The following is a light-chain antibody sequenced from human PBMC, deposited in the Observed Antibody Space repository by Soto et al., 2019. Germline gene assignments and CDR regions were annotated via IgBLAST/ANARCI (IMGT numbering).Light chain of an antibody. Sequence: DIQMTQSPSSLSASVGDRVTITCRASQGINSFLAWYQQRPGKVPKLLIYAASTLQSGVPSRFSGSGSGTDFNLTISSLQPEDVATYYCQKCNIAPQTIGQGTNVEIK. CDR3: QKCNIAPQT. CDR2: AAS. V-gene: IGKV1-27*01. CDR1: QGINSF. J-gene: IGKJ1*01.